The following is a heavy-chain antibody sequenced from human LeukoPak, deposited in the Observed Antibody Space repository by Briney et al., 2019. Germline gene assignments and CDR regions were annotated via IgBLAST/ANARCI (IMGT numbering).Heavy chain of an antibody. CDR2: IYYSGST. D-gene: IGHD3-22*01. Sequence: PSETLSLTCTVSGGSIGSYYWSWIRQPPGKGLEWIGYIYYSGSTHYKPSLKSRGTISVDTSKNQYSLKLSSVTAADTAVYYCARSSESYDSSGYYSYYFDYWGQGTLVTVSS. V-gene: IGHV4-59*01. CDR3: ARSSESYDSSGYYSYYFDY. J-gene: IGHJ4*02. CDR1: GGSIGSYY.